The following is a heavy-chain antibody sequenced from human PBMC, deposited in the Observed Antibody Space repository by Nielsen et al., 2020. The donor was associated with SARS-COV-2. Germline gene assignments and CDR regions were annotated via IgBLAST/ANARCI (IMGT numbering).Heavy chain of an antibody. CDR2: IGTSGGST. Sequence: GESLKISCAASGFTFGRHAMSWVRQAPGKGLEWVSLIGTSGGSTYYADSVKGRFSISRDNSKNTLYLQMNSLRAEDTAVYYCATQAEGYYHPLDYWGQGTLVTVSS. J-gene: IGHJ4*02. V-gene: IGHV3-23*01. CDR3: ATQAEGYYHPLDY. CDR1: GFTFGRHA. D-gene: IGHD3-3*01.